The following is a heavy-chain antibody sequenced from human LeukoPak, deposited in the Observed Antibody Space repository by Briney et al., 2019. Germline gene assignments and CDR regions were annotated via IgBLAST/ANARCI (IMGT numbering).Heavy chain of an antibody. J-gene: IGHJ4*02. CDR3: ARRGYASSWSFDY. CDR2: IYYSGST. CDR1: GGSISPYY. V-gene: IGHV4-59*08. D-gene: IGHD6-13*01. Sequence: SETLSLTCTVSGGSISPYYWSWIRQTPGKGLEWIGYIYYSGSTNYNPSLKSRVTISVDASKNQFSLKLSSVTAADTAVYYCARRGYASSWSFDYWGQGTLVTVSS.